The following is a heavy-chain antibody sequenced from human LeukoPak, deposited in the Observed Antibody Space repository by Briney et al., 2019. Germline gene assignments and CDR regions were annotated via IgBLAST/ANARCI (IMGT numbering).Heavy chain of an antibody. D-gene: IGHD2-15*01. CDR2: ISGSGGST. CDR3: ATDQERIASGPTDY. Sequence: PGGSLRLSCAASGFTFSSYAMSWVRQAPGKGLEWVSAISGSGGSTYYADSVKGRFTISRDNSKNTLYLQMNSLRAEDTAVYYCATDQERIASGPTDYWGQGTLVTVSS. J-gene: IGHJ4*02. CDR1: GFTFSSYA. V-gene: IGHV3-23*01.